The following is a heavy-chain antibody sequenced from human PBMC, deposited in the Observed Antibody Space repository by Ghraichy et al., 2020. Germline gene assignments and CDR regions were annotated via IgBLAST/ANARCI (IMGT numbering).Heavy chain of an antibody. J-gene: IGHJ6*02. Sequence: SETLSLTCTVSGGSISSYYWSWIRQPPGKGLEWIGYIYYSGSTNYNPSLKSRVTISVDTSKNQFSLKLSSVTAADTAVYYCARGDSIYPHYGMDVWGQGTTVTVSS. CDR3: ARGDSIYPHYGMDV. V-gene: IGHV4-59*01. CDR2: IYYSGST. D-gene: IGHD4-11*01. CDR1: GGSISSYY.